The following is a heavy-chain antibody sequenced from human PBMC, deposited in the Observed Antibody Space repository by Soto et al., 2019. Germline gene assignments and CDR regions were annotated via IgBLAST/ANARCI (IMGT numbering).Heavy chain of an antibody. Sequence: PGGSLRLSCAASGFTFSSYGMHWVRQAPGKGLEWVAVISYDGSNKYYADSVKGRFTISRDNSKNTLYLQMNSLRAEDTAVHYCAKDTQWGGCSSTSCYPFDYWGQGTLVTVSS. CDR2: ISYDGSNK. CDR3: AKDTQWGGCSSTSCYPFDY. V-gene: IGHV3-30*18. J-gene: IGHJ4*02. CDR1: GFTFSSYG. D-gene: IGHD2-2*01.